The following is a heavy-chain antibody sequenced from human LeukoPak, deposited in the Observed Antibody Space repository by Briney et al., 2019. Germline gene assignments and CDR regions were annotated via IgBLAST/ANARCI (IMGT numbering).Heavy chain of an antibody. J-gene: IGHJ4*02. V-gene: IGHV1-2*02. Sequence: RRASVKVSCKASGYTFTGYYMHWVRQAPGQGLEWMGWINPNSGGTNYAQKFQGRVTMTRDTSISTAYMELSRLRSDDTAVYYCARVYSYGAVDCDYWGQGTLVTVSS. CDR1: GYTFTGYY. CDR3: ARVYSYGAVDCDY. D-gene: IGHD5-18*01. CDR2: INPNSGGT.